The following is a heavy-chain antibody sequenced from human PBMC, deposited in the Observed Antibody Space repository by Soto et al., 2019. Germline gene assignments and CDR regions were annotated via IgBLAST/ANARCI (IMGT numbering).Heavy chain of an antibody. V-gene: IGHV3-21*01. CDR3: ARGHCSRTSCYTGGYYYYPMDV. D-gene: IGHD2-2*01. CDR2: ISSDSRYI. CDR1: GFTLSAHT. Sequence: AGGSLRLSCAASGFTLSAHTMNWVRQAPGKGLEWVSSISSDSRYIYYADSVKGRFTISRDNARNSLDLQMNNLRAEDTAVYHCARGHCSRTSCYTGGYYYYPMDVWGQGTTVTVSS. J-gene: IGHJ6*02.